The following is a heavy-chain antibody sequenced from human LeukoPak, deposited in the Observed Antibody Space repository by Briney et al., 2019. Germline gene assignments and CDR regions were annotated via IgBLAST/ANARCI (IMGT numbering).Heavy chain of an antibody. Sequence: PGGSLRLSCGASGFTFSSYGMHRVRQAPGKGLEWVAVISYDGSNKYYADAVKGRFTISRDNSKNTLYLQMNSLRAEDTAVYYCAKVPYGDRYYYNGMDVWGQGTTVTVSS. J-gene: IGHJ6*02. CDR2: ISYDGSNK. D-gene: IGHD3-10*01. CDR3: AKVPYGDRYYYNGMDV. CDR1: GFTFSSYG. V-gene: IGHV3-30*18.